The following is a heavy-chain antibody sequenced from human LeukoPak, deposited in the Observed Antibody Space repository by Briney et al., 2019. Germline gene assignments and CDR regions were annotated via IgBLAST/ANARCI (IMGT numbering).Heavy chain of an antibody. J-gene: IGHJ4*02. CDR3: AWGSSWYLDD. CDR1: GFTFSSYA. Sequence: GGSLRLSCAASGFTFSSYAMSWVRQAPGKGLEWVSAISGSGGSTYYADSVKGRFTISRDNSKNTLYLQMNSLRADDTAVYHCAWGSSWYLDDWGQGTLVTVSS. CDR2: ISGSGGST. V-gene: IGHV3-23*01. D-gene: IGHD6-13*01.